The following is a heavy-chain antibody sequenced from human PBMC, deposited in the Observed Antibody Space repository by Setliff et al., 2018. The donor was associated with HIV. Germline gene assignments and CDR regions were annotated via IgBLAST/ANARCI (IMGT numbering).Heavy chain of an antibody. Sequence: GGSLRLSCATSGFTFNYAWMGWVRQAPGKGLEWVGRIKSKIDGETTDYAAPVKGRFTISRDDSKTILYLQLNSLKIEDTAVYHCIADLPDPPAFGPDYCGQGTLVTVSS. CDR3: IADLPDPPAFGPDY. CDR1: GFTFNYAW. D-gene: IGHD3-3*02. CDR2: IKSKIDGETT. V-gene: IGHV3-15*01. J-gene: IGHJ4*02.